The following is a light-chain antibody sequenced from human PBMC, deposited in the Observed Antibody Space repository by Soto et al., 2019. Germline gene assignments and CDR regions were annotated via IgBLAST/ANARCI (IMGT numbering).Light chain of an antibody. CDR1: SSNIGTNL. CDR2: DND. Sequence: QSVLTQPPSVSAAPGQKVTISCSGSSSNIGTNLVSWYQHLPGTAPKLLIYDNDRRPSGIPDRFSGSKSGTSATLGITGLQTGDEADYYCGTWDSSLSAGLFGGGTKLTVL. J-gene: IGLJ2*01. V-gene: IGLV1-51*01. CDR3: GTWDSSLSAGL.